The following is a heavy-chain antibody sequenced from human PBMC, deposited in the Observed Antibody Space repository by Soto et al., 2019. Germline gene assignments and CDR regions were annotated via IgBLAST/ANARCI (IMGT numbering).Heavy chain of an antibody. CDR1: GGSISSNIYH. V-gene: IGHV4-39*01. CDR3: ARHPVDATGWQIDY. D-gene: IGHD6-19*01. Sequence: LSLTCTVSGGSISSNIYHWGWIRQPPGKGLEWIGRIYNSGRTYYNASLKSRVSISIDTSKNQFSLRLTSVTAADTAVYYCARHPVDATGWQIDYWGQGALVTVSS. J-gene: IGHJ4*02. CDR2: IYNSGRT.